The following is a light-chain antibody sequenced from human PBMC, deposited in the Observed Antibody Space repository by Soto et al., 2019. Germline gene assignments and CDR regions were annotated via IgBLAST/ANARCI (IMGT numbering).Light chain of an antibody. Sequence: EVVMTQSPATLSVSLGDGATLSCRASQSVSSNLAWYQQKPGQGPRLLIYGASTRATGIPARFSGSGSGTEFTLTISSLQSEDFAVYSCQQYNNWPLTFGGGTKVDIK. V-gene: IGKV3-15*01. CDR2: GAS. CDR1: QSVSSN. CDR3: QQYNNWPLT. J-gene: IGKJ4*01.